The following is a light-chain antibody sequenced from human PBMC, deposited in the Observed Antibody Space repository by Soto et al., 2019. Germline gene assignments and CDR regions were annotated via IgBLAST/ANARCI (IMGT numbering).Light chain of an antibody. CDR1: QSVSSN. Sequence: EVVMTQSPVTLSVSPGERATLSCGASQSVSSNLAWYQQKPGQAPRLLIYGASTRATGIPARFSGSGSGTEFTLTISSLQSEDFAVYYCQQYNDWPRTFGQGTTLEIK. CDR3: QQYNDWPRT. V-gene: IGKV3-15*01. CDR2: GAS. J-gene: IGKJ2*01.